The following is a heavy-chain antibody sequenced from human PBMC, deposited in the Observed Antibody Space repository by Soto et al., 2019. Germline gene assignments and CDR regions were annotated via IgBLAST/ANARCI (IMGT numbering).Heavy chain of an antibody. J-gene: IGHJ6*02. CDR2: LYYVGT. CDR3: VKEPRLPPRSDDQYSYYAFDV. CDR1: GVSVSNRTHY. V-gene: IGHV4-61*01. Sequence: SETLSLTCEVSGVSVSNRTHYWTWIRQPPGNGLEWIGFLYYVGTNYNPSLKSRLTIALDTSKNQISLNLSSVTAADTAVYYCVKEPRLPPRSDDQYSYYAFDVWGQGSTLTLYS. D-gene: IGHD3-16*01.